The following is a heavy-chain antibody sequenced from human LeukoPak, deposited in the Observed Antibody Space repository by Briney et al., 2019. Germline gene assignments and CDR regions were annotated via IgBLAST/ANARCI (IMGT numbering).Heavy chain of an antibody. J-gene: IGHJ6*02. CDR1: GGTFSSYA. D-gene: IGHD6-19*01. V-gene: IGHV1-69*01. CDR3: ARDSVAGTGYYYYGMDV. CDR2: IIPIFGTA. Sequence: SVKVSCKASGGTFSSYAISWVRQAPGQGLEWMGGIIPIFGTANYAQKFQGRVTITADESTSTAYMELSSLRSEDTAVYYCARDSVAGTGYYYYGMDVWGQGTTVTVSS.